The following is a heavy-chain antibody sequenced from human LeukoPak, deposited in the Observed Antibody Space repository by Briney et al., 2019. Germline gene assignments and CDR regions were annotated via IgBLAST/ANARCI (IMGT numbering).Heavy chain of an antibody. CDR3: ARAGAPYFYYYMDV. D-gene: IGHD4-17*01. CDR1: GGTFSSYS. Sequence: ASVKVSCKTSGGTFSSYSISWVRQAPGQGLEWMGWINTNTGNPTYAQGFTGRFVFSLDTSVSTAYLQISSLKAEDTAVYYCARAGAPYFYYYMDVWGKGTTVTVSS. J-gene: IGHJ6*03. V-gene: IGHV7-4-1*02. CDR2: INTNTGNP.